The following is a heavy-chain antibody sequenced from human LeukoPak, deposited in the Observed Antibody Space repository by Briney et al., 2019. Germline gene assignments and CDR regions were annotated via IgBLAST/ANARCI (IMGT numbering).Heavy chain of an antibody. J-gene: IGHJ5*02. CDR1: GGSFSGYY. Sequence: MSSETLSLTCAVYGGSFSGYYWSWIRQPPGKGLEWIGEINHSGSTNYNPSLKSRVTISVDTSKNQFSLKLSSVTAADTAVYYCARGGVRFWNYWFDPWGQGTLVTVSS. CDR2: INHSGST. CDR3: ARGGVRFWNYWFDP. V-gene: IGHV4-34*01. D-gene: IGHD1-7*01.